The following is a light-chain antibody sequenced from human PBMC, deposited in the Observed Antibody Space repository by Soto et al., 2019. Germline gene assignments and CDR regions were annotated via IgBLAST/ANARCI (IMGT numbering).Light chain of an antibody. CDR2: AAS. CDR1: QSVSSNS. Sequence: EIVLTQSPVTLSLSPGESATLSCRASQSVSSNSLAWHQQKPGQAPRLLMYAASSRAAGIPDRFSGSGSGTDFTLTISRLEPEDFAVYYCQQHGSWGITFGPGTKVDIK. CDR3: QQHGSWGIT. J-gene: IGKJ3*01. V-gene: IGKV3-20*01.